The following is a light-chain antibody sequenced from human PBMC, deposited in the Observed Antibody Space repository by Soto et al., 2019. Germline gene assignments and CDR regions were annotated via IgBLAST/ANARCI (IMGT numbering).Light chain of an antibody. CDR1: QSVSSSY. Sequence: EIVLTQSPGTLSLSPGERATLSCRASQSVSSSYLAWYQQKPGQAPRLLTYDASSMATSIPDRFSGSGSGTDSTLTISTLEPKDGAVYYCQQYNYSPTSFGQGTKVEIK. CDR2: DAS. V-gene: IGKV3-20*01. J-gene: IGKJ1*01. CDR3: QQYNYSPTS.